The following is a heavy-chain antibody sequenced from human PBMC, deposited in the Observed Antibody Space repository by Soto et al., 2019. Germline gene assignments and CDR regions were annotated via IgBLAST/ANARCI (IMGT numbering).Heavy chain of an antibody. CDR3: ARTLVPASNYYGMDV. CDR1: GGSFSGYY. CDR2: INHSGST. Sequence: SETLSLTCAVYGGSFSGYYWSWIRQPPGKGLEWIGEINHSGSTNYNPSLKSRVTISVDTSKNQFSLKLSSVTAADTAVYYCARTLVPASNYYGMDVWGQGTTVTVSS. D-gene: IGHD2-2*01. V-gene: IGHV4-34*01. J-gene: IGHJ6*02.